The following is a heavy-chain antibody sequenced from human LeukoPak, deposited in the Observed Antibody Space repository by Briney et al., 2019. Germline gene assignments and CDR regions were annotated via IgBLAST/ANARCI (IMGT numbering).Heavy chain of an antibody. CDR2: IWYDGLDE. Sequence: GGSLRLSCAASGFTFSSYGMHWVRQAPGKGLEWVALIWYDGLDEYYPDSVKGRFTISRDNSKNTLYLQMNSLRVEDTAVYYCARSTDYWGQGTLVIVSP. J-gene: IGHJ4*02. CDR1: GFTFSSYG. CDR3: ARSTDY. V-gene: IGHV3-33*08.